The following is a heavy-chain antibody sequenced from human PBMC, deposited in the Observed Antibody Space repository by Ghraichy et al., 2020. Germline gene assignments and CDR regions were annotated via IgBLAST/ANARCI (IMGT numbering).Heavy chain of an antibody. V-gene: IGHV4-39*01. CDR1: GGSISSSSYY. CDR2: IYYSGST. J-gene: IGHJ3*02. CDR3: ARRPSTFYSSSWYGGAFDI. Sequence: SETLSLTCTVSGGSISSSSYYWGWIRQPPGKGLEWIGSIYYSGSTYHNPSLKSRVTISVDTSKNQFSLKLSSVTAADTAVYYCARRPSTFYSSSWYGGAFDIWGQGTMVTVSS. D-gene: IGHD6-13*01.